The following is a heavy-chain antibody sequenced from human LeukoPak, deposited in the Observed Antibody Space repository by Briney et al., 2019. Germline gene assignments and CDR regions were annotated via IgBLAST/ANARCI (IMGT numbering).Heavy chain of an antibody. Sequence: GGSLRLSCAASGFTFSSYSMNWVRQAPGKGLEWVSSISSISSYIYYADAVKGRFTISRDNAKISLYLQMNSLRAEDTAVYYCAREGGYSGSYRDCYFDYWGQGTLVTVSS. V-gene: IGHV3-21*01. J-gene: IGHJ4*02. CDR3: AREGGYSGSYRDCYFDY. CDR2: ISSISSYI. D-gene: IGHD1-26*01. CDR1: GFTFSSYS.